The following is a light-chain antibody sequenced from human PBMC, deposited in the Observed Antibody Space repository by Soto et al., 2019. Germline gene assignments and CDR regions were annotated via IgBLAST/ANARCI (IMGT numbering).Light chain of an antibody. CDR3: QQSVSAPRT. CDR1: EPIIHY. J-gene: IGKJ2*01. Sequence: DIQMSQSPSSLSASVRDSVTITCRAREPIIHYLNWYQQQPGEAPKLLIFSASSLHSGVPSRFRGSGSGTHFTLTISSLQPEDFATYFCQQSVSAPRTFGQGTKLQAK. CDR2: SAS. V-gene: IGKV1-39*01.